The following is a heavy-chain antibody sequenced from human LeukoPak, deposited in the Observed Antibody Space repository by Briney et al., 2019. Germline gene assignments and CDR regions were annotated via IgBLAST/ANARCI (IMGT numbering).Heavy chain of an antibody. CDR2: IIPIFGTA. CDR3: ARDGLITIFGVVKAFDI. Sequence: GASVKVSCKASGGTFSSYAISWVRQAPGQGLEWMGGIIPIFGTANYAQKFQGRVTITADESTSTAYMELSSLRSEDTAVYYCARDGLITIFGVVKAFDIWGQGTMVTVSS. V-gene: IGHV1-69*13. J-gene: IGHJ3*02. CDR1: GGTFSSYA. D-gene: IGHD3-3*01.